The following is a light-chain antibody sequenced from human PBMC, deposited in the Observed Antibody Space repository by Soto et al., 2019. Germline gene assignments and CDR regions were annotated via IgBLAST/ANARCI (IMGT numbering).Light chain of an antibody. CDR1: QGIRSA. CDR2: DAS. J-gene: IGKJ3*01. CDR3: QHFNSYSVT. Sequence: AIQLTQSPSSLSTFVGDRVTITCRASQGIRSALAWYQQKPGKAPRLLIYDASFLESGVPSRFSGSGSGTDFTLSISNLQPEDVGIYYCQHFNSYSVTFGPGTRVDFK. V-gene: IGKV1-13*02.